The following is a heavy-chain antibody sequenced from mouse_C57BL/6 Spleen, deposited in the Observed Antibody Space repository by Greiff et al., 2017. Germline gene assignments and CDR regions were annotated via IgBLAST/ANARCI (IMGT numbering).Heavy chain of an antibody. CDR2: INPSTGGT. D-gene: IGHD1-1*01. CDR3: ARFRDYYGSSYFDY. CDR1: GYSFTGYY. J-gene: IGHJ2*01. Sequence: VQLQQSGPELVKPGASVKISCKASGYSFTGYYMNWVKQSPEKSLEWIGEINPSTGGTTYNQKFKAKATLTVDKSSSTAYMQLKSLTSEDSAVYYCARFRDYYGSSYFDYWGQGTTLTVSS. V-gene: IGHV1-42*01.